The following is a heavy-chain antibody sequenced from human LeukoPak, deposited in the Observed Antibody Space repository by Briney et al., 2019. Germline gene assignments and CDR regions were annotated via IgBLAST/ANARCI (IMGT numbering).Heavy chain of an antibody. CDR3: TREEGLSDY. D-gene: IGHD2-15*01. V-gene: IGHV3-15*01. CDR1: GFTFSNVR. CDR2: IKSKTDGGTT. J-gene: IGHJ4*02. Sequence: GGSLRLSCAASGFTFSNVRMSWVRQAPGKGLEWVGRIKSKTDGGTTDYAAPVKGRFTIPRDDSKNTLYLEMNSLKTEDTAVYYCTREEGLSDYWGQGTLVTVSS.